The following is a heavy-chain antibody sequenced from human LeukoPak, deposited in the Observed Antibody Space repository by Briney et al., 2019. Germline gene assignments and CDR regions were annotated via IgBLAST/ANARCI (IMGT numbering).Heavy chain of an antibody. D-gene: IGHD5-24*01. J-gene: IGHJ4*02. CDR1: GFTFSPYP. CDR2: ISGPSDTI. V-gene: IGHV3-48*04. CDR3: ARDLGRDRYFDS. Sequence: GGSLRLSCAASGFTFSPYPMNWVRQAPGKGLEWVSYISGPSDTIHYADSVKGRFTISRDNAKNSLNLQMNSLGAEDTAVYYCARDLGRDRYFDSWGQGTLVTVSS.